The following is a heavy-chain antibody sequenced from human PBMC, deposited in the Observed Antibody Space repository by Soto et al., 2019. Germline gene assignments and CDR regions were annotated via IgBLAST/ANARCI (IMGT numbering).Heavy chain of an antibody. CDR1: GGSISSYY. J-gene: IGHJ3*02. CDR3: ARTYGSGSSWSFDI. V-gene: IGHV4-59*12. Sequence: SETLSRTCTGAGGSISSYYWIWFRQPPGKGLEWIAYIHYSGSTNYNPSLKSRVTISVDTSKNQFSLKLSSVTAADTAVYYCARTYGSGSSWSFDIWGQGTMVT. D-gene: IGHD3-10*01. CDR2: IHYSGST.